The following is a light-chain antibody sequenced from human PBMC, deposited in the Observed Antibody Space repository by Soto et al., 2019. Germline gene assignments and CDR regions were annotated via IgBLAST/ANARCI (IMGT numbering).Light chain of an antibody. J-gene: IGKJ1*01. CDR3: QQSYSTPPWT. CDR2: AAS. CDR1: QSIVTY. V-gene: IGKV1-39*01. Sequence: DIQMTQSPSSLSASVGDRGTITCRASQSIVTYLNWYLQKPGKAPKLLIYAASNLQSGVPSRFSGSGSGTDFTLTIISLQAEDFATYFCQQSYSTPPWTFGQGTKVEIK.